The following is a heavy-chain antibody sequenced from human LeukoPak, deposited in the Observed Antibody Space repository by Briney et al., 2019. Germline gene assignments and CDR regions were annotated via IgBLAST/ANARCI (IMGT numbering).Heavy chain of an antibody. CDR1: GFIFSSYW. J-gene: IGHJ4*02. CDR3: ARVPLGAYYFDS. D-gene: IGHD3-16*01. Sequence: GGSLRLSCAASGFIFSSYWVHWVRQVPGKGLVWVARIKTDGSVTSYADSVKGRVTISRDNAESTLYLQMNSLRAEDTAVYYCARVPLGAYYFDSWGQGTLVTVSS. CDR2: IKTDGSVT. V-gene: IGHV3-74*01.